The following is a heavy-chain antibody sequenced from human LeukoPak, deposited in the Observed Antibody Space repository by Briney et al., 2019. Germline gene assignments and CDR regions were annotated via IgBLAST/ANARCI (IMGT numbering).Heavy chain of an antibody. Sequence: ASVEVSCKASGYTFTSYGISWVRQAPGQGLEWMGWISAYNGNTNYAQKLQGRVTMTTDTSTSTAYMELRSLRSDDTAVYYCARVPHDYGDYRSWFDPWGQGTLVTVSS. CDR3: ARVPHDYGDYRSWFDP. CDR1: GYTFTSYG. CDR2: ISAYNGNT. D-gene: IGHD4-17*01. V-gene: IGHV1-18*01. J-gene: IGHJ5*02.